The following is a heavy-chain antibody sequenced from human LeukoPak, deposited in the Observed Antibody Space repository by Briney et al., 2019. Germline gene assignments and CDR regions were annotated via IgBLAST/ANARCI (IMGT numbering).Heavy chain of an antibody. Sequence: GGSVRLSCAASGLTFSSYGIHWVRQAPGKGLEWVAVILYDGRNKYYADSVEGRFTIPRDNSKNTVYLQMDSLRAEDTAVYYCAKDRITMIVVVPFYGMDVWGQGTTVTVPS. CDR2: ILYDGRNK. CDR1: GLTFSSYG. CDR3: AKDRITMIVVVPFYGMDV. V-gene: IGHV3-30*18. J-gene: IGHJ6*02. D-gene: IGHD3-22*01.